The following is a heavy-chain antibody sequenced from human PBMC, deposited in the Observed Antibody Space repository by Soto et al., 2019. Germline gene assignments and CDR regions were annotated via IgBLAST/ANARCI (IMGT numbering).Heavy chain of an antibody. D-gene: IGHD3-3*01. CDR2: ISWNSGTI. V-gene: IGHV3-9*02. J-gene: IGHJ4*02. CDR1: GFTSDDYA. CDR3: AKDYDFWSGCFDY. Sequence: EVQLVESGGGLVQPGRSLRLSCAASGFTSDDYAMHWVRQAPGKGLEWVSGISWNSGTIGYAASVRGRFTISRDNAKNSLYLQMNSLRAEDTALYYCAKDYDFWSGCFDYWGQGTLVTVSS.